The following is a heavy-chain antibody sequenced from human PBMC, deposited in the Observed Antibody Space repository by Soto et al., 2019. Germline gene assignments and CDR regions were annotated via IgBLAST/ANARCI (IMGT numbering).Heavy chain of an antibody. Sequence: KLSETLSLTCTVSGGSISSYYWSWIRQPPGKGLEWIGYIYYSGSTNYNLSLKSRVTISVDTSKNQFSLKLSSVTAADTAVYYCAREGGGWFDYWGQGTLVTVSS. J-gene: IGHJ4*02. V-gene: IGHV4-59*01. CDR3: AREGGGWFDY. CDR1: GGSISSYY. CDR2: IYYSGST. D-gene: IGHD6-19*01.